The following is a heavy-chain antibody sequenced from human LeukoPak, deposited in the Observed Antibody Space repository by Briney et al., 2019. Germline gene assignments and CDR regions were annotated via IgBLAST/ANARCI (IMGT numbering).Heavy chain of an antibody. CDR2: IKPDGNDK. CDR1: GFTFSIHW. J-gene: IGHJ4*02. CDR3: TTSDCEY. Sequence: GGSLRLSCVASGFTFSIHWMTWVRQAPGKRLEWVATIKPDGNDKFFVDSVKGRFTISRDNAKTSLFLQMNSLRAEDTAIYYCTTSDCEYWGQGALVTVSS. V-gene: IGHV3-7*03.